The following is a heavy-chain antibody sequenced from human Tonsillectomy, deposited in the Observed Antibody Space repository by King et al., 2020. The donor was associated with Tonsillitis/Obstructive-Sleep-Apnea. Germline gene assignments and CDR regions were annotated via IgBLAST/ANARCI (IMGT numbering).Heavy chain of an antibody. CDR1: GFTFDDYT. V-gene: IGHV3-43*01. CDR3: AKENYSNYYMDV. D-gene: IGHD4-11*01. Sequence: VQLVQSGGVVVQPGGSLRLSCAASGFTFDDYTMHWVRHAPGKGLEWVSLISWDGGSTYYADSVKGRFTISRDNSKNSLYLQMNSLRTEDTALYYCAKENYSNYYMDVWGKGTTVTVSS. CDR2: ISWDGGST. J-gene: IGHJ6*03.